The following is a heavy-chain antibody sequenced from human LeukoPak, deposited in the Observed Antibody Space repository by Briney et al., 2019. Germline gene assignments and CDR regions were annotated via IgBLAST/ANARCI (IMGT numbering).Heavy chain of an antibody. CDR1: GFTFSSYA. J-gene: IGHJ1*01. Sequence: GGSLTLSCAASGFTFSSYAMSWVRQAPGKGLEWVSGISGSGGTTHYADSVKGRFTISRDNSKNTLYLQMNSLRAEDTAVYYCAKGHSSGYYVYLQHWGQGTLVTVSS. CDR2: ISGSGGTT. D-gene: IGHD3-22*01. CDR3: AKGHSSGYYVYLQH. V-gene: IGHV3-23*01.